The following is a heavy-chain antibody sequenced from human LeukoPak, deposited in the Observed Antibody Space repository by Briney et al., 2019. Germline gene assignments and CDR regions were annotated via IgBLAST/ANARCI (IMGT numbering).Heavy chain of an antibody. CDR1: GYTFTSYG. D-gene: IGHD3-10*01. CDR2: ISGYNGNA. Sequence: ASVKVSCKASGYTFTSYGLSWVRQAPGQGLEWMGWISGYNGNANYAQKFQGRVTMTTDTSTSTAYMELRSLRSDDTAVYYCAREGLLWFGETQGWFDPWGQGTLVTVSS. J-gene: IGHJ5*02. V-gene: IGHV1-18*01. CDR3: AREGLLWFGETQGWFDP.